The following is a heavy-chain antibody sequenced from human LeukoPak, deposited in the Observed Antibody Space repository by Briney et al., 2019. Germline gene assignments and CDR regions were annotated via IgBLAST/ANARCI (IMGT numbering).Heavy chain of an antibody. CDR2: IYYSGST. CDR3: ATSSGWYLDAFDI. Sequence: SETLSLTCTVSGGSLSSYYWSWIRQPPGKGLEWIGYIYYSGSTNYNPSLKSRVTISVDTSKNQFSLKLSSVTAADTAVYYCATSSGWYLDAFDIWGQGTMVTVSS. J-gene: IGHJ3*02. V-gene: IGHV4-59*08. D-gene: IGHD6-19*01. CDR1: GGSLSSYY.